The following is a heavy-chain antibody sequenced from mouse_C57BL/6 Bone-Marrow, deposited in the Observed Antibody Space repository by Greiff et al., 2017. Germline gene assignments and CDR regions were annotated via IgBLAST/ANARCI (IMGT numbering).Heavy chain of an antibody. CDR3: ARGVYDYDFDY. D-gene: IGHD2-4*01. Sequence: QVQLQQPGPELVKPGASVKLSCKASGYTFTSYWMHWVKQRPGQGLEWIGNINPSNGGTNYNEKFKSKATLTVDKSSRTAYMQRSSLTSEDSAVYYCARGVYDYDFDYWGQGTTLTVSS. J-gene: IGHJ2*01. CDR1: GYTFTSYW. V-gene: IGHV1-53*01. CDR2: INPSNGGT.